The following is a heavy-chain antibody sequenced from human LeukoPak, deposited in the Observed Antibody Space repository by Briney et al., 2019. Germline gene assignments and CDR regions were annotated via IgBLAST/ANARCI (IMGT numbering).Heavy chain of an antibody. CDR2: INHSGST. CDR3: ARGRKDIVLVVAAYFQH. Sequence: PSETLSLTCAVYGGSFSGYYWSWIRQPPGKGLEWIGEINHSGSTNYNPSLKSRVTISVDTSKNQFSLKLSSVTAADTAVYYCARGRKDIVLVVAAYFQHWGQGTLVTVSS. V-gene: IGHV4-34*01. D-gene: IGHD2-15*01. J-gene: IGHJ1*01. CDR1: GGSFSGYY.